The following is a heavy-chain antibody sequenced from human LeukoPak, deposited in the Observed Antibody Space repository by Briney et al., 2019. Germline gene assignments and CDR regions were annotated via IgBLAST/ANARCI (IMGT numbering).Heavy chain of an antibody. CDR2: INSDGSST. Sequence: GGSLRLSCTASGFTFSTHSMHWVRQAPGKGPVWVSRINSDGSSTRYADSVTGRFTISRDNAKNTVYLQMNSLRVEDTGVYYCASALTTVTPHFHCWGQGTLVTVSS. D-gene: IGHD4-17*01. J-gene: IGHJ4*02. CDR3: ASALTTVTPHFHC. V-gene: IGHV3-74*01. CDR1: GFTFSTHS.